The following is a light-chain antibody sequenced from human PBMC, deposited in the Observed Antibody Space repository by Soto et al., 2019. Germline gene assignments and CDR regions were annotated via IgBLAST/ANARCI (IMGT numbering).Light chain of an antibody. CDR2: GAS. V-gene: IGKV3-20*01. CDR3: QQYGSSGT. J-gene: IGKJ1*01. Sequence: IVLTQSPATLSLSPGERATLSCRASQSVSNNYLAWYQQKPGQAPRLRIYGASNRATGIPDRLSGSGSGTDFTLTISRLEPEDFAVYYCQQYGSSGTFGQGTKVDIK. CDR1: QSVSNNY.